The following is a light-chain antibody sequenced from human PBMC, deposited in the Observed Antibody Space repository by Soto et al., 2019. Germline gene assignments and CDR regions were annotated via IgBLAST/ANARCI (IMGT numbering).Light chain of an antibody. CDR3: SALDDSLSDVV. Sequence: QSVLTQKPSASGTPWHRVTSSCSVSCSNIGSNYLCWYQQLPGSAPKLLIDRNNQRPSGVPDRFSVTKSGTLASLAISGFRSYDEADYDGSALDDSLSDVVFGGGIKLTIL. V-gene: IGLV1-47*01. CDR1: CSNIGSNY. J-gene: IGLJ2*01. CDR2: RNN.